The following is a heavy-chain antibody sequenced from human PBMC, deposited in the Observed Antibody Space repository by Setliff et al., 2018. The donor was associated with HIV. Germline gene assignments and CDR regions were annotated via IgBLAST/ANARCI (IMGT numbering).Heavy chain of an antibody. CDR1: GYNFTSYG. CDR2: IIPIFGST. V-gene: IGHV1-69*13. Sequence: SVKVSCKASGYNFTSYGITWVRQAPGQGLEWMGGIIPIFGSTKYAEKFRDRVTITADESSYTAEMELSSLTSEDTAVYYCARDDHYYDMGSILSDWYFDLWGRGTLVTVSS. J-gene: IGHJ2*01. D-gene: IGHD3-22*01. CDR3: ARDDHYYDMGSILSDWYFDL.